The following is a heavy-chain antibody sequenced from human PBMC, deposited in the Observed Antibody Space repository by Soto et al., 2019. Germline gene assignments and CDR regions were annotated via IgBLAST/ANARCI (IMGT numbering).Heavy chain of an antibody. CDR1: GFTFNTYP. J-gene: IGHJ4*02. V-gene: IGHV3-33*01. Sequence: QVQLVESGGGVVQPGRSLRLSCVASGFTFNTYPMHWVRQAPGKGLDWVTFISYDGSNKYYADSVKGRFTISRDDSKNTLYLQMNSLRAEDTAVYYCARASRFCTGGSCYTYYFDYWGQGTLVTVAS. CDR3: ARASRFCTGGSCYTYYFDY. CDR2: ISYDGSNK. D-gene: IGHD2-15*01.